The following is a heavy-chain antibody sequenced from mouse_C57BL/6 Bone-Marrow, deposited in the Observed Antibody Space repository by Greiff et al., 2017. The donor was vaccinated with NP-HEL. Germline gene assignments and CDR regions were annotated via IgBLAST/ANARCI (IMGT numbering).Heavy chain of an antibody. D-gene: IGHD1-1*01. V-gene: IGHV2-9-1*01. CDR1: GFSLTSYA. Sequence: QVQLKESGPGLVAPSQSLSITCTVSGFSLTSYAISWVRQPPGKGLEWLGVIWTGGGTNYNSALKSRLSISKDNSKSQVFLKMNSLQTDESSGYYGAKTAGVATKYVDYWGKGTTLTVAS. CDR3: AKTAGVATKYVDY. CDR2: IWTGGGT. J-gene: IGHJ2*01.